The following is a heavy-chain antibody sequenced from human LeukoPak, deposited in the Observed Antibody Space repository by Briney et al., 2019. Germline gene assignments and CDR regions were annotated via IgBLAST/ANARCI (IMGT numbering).Heavy chain of an antibody. D-gene: IGHD6-6*01. Sequence: SETLSLTCTVSGGSISSGDYYWSWIRQPPGKGLEWIGYIYYSGSTYYNPSLKSRVTISVDTSKNQFSLKLSSVTAADTAVYYCAREFFSSSSSRFDYWGQGTLVTVSS. V-gene: IGHV4-30-4*08. CDR1: GGSISSGDYY. CDR2: IYYSGST. CDR3: AREFFSSSSSRFDY. J-gene: IGHJ4*02.